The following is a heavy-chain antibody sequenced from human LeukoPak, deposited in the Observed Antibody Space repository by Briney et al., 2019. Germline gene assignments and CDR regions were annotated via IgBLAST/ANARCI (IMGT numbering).Heavy chain of an antibody. CDR2: IYYTGST. V-gene: IGHV4-39*01. D-gene: IGHD5-24*01. Sequence: SETLSLTCTVSGGSISRSSYYWGWIRQPPGKGLEWIGTIYYTGSTYYHPSLKSLLTISVDTSKNQFSLKLRSVTAAHAAVYYCARPRDAIWGPGTMVTVSS. CDR3: ARPRDAI. CDR1: GGSISRSSYY. J-gene: IGHJ3*02.